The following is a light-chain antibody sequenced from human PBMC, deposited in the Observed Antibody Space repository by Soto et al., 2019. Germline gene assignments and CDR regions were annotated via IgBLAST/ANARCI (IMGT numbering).Light chain of an antibody. CDR3: QQYGSPPYT. J-gene: IGKJ2*01. V-gene: IGKV3-20*01. CDR1: QSISSNY. CDR2: GAS. Sequence: EIVLTQSPGTLSLSPGERATLSCRASQSISSNYLAWYQQKPGQAPRLLTYGASSRATGISDRFSGSGSGTDFTLTISRLEPEDFAVYHCQQYGSPPYTFGQWNKLEIK.